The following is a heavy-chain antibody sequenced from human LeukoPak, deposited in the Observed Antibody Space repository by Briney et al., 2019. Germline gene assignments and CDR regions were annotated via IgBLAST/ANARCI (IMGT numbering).Heavy chain of an antibody. Sequence: SETLSLTCTVSGDSISSSSYYWGWIRQPPGKGLEWIGSIYYSGSTYYNPSLKSRVTISVDTSKNQFSLKLSFVTAADTAVYYRARDNIVVVPAAPGGWFDPWGQGTLVTVSS. D-gene: IGHD2-2*01. CDR1: GDSISSSSYY. V-gene: IGHV4-39*07. J-gene: IGHJ5*02. CDR3: ARDNIVVVPAAPGGWFDP. CDR2: IYYSGST.